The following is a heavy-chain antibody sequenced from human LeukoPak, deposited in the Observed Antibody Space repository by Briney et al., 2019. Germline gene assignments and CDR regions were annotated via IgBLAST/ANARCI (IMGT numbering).Heavy chain of an antibody. CDR2: ISSSSSYI. Sequence: GGSLRLSCAASGFTFSSYSMNWVRQAPGKGLEWVSSISSSSSYIYYADSVKGRFTISRDNAKNSLYLRMNSLRAEDTAVYYCARDRTTVTTRGYWFDHWGQGTLVTVSS. D-gene: IGHD4-17*01. J-gene: IGHJ5*02. CDR3: ARDRTTVTTRGYWFDH. V-gene: IGHV3-21*01. CDR1: GFTFSSYS.